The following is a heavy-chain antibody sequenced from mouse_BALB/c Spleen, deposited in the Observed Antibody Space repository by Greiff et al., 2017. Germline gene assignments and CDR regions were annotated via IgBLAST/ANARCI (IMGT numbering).Heavy chain of an antibody. D-gene: IGHD2-4*01. CDR1: GYTFTSYW. CDR3: ARSTMIKSAMDY. V-gene: IGHV1-87*01. Sequence: VQLQESGAELARPGASVKLSCKASGYTFTSYWMQWVKQRPGQGLEWIGAIYPGDGDTRYTQKFKGKATLTADKSSSTAYMQLSSLASEDSAVYYCARSTMIKSAMDYWGQGTSVTVSS. J-gene: IGHJ4*01. CDR2: IYPGDGDT.